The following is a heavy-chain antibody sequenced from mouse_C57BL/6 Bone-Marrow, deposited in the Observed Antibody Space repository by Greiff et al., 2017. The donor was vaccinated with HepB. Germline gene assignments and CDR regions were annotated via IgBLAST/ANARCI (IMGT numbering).Heavy chain of an antibody. V-gene: IGHV1-64*01. CDR1: GYTFTSYW. J-gene: IGHJ3*01. Sequence: QVQLQQPGAELVKPGASVKLSCKASGYTFTSYWMHWVKQRPGQGLEWIGMIHPNSGSTNYNEKFKSKATLTVDKSSSTAYMQLSSLTSEDSAVYYCAPYYDYDGTSPYWGQGTLVTVSA. CDR2: IHPNSGST. CDR3: APYYDYDGTSPY. D-gene: IGHD2-4*01.